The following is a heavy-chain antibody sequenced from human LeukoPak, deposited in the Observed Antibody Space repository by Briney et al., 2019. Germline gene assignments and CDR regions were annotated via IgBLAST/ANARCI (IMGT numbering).Heavy chain of an antibody. CDR1: GYSFTSYW. D-gene: IGHD1-20*01. CDR3: ARLSITNSLHLYYFDF. CDR2: IYPGDSDT. Sequence: GESLKISCKGSGYSFTSYWTGWVRQMPGKGLEWMVIIYPGDSDTRYSPSFQGQVTISADKSISTAYLQWSSLKASDTALYFCARLSITNSLHLYYFDFWGQGTLVTVSS. J-gene: IGHJ4*02. V-gene: IGHV5-51*01.